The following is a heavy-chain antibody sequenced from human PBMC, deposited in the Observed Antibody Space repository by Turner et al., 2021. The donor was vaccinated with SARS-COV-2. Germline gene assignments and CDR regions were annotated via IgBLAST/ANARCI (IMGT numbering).Heavy chain of an antibody. Sequence: QVQLVQSGAEVRKPGSSVKVSCRASGGTFSSCIINWVRQAPGQGLEWMGGILPLPGIAHYAQKFQGRVTVTADTSTSTVYMELSSLRSEDTAVYYCARPTSCGGDCYYFDLWGRGTLVTVSS. V-gene: IGHV1-69*02. CDR1: GGTFSSCI. D-gene: IGHD2-21*02. J-gene: IGHJ2*01. CDR2: ILPLPGIA. CDR3: ARPTSCGGDCYYFDL.